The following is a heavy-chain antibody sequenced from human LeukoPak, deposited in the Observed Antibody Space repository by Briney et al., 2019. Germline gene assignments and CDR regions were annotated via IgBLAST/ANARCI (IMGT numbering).Heavy chain of an antibody. Sequence: ASVKVSCKASGYTFTSYGISWVRQAPGQGLEWMGWISAYNGNTNYAQKLQGRVTMTTDTSTSTAYMELRSLRSDDTAVYYCARRYYYDSSGYYYYPYFDYWGREPWSPSPQ. J-gene: IGHJ4*02. CDR1: GYTFTSYG. CDR3: ARRYYYDSSGYYYYPYFDY. V-gene: IGHV1-18*01. D-gene: IGHD3-22*01. CDR2: ISAYNGNT.